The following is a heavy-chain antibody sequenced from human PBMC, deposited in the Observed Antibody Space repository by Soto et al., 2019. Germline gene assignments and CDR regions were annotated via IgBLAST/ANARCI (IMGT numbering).Heavy chain of an antibody. CDR1: GFTFSNYG. D-gene: IGHD3-22*01. J-gene: IGHJ4*02. Sequence: QVQLVESGGGVVQPGRSLRLSCAASGFTFSNYGMHWVRQAPGMGLEWVAIIWYDGSNEYYVDSVKGRFTISRDNSKNTLYLQMNSLRAEDTAVYYCARDEYYDSSGYSYYWGQGTLVTVSS. CDR2: IWYDGSNE. CDR3: ARDEYYDSSGYSYY. V-gene: IGHV3-33*01.